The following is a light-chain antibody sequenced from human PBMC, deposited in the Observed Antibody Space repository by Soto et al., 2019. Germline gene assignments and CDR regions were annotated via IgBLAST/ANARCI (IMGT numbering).Light chain of an antibody. Sequence: AIQMTQSPSSQSASVGDRVTITCRASQGIRNDLGWFQQKPGKAPKLLIYAASTLQSGVPSRFSGSGSGTDFTLTISSLQPEDFATYFCQQSYSIPLIFGPGTKVDIK. CDR3: QQSYSIPLI. V-gene: IGKV1-6*01. CDR2: AAS. CDR1: QGIRND. J-gene: IGKJ3*01.